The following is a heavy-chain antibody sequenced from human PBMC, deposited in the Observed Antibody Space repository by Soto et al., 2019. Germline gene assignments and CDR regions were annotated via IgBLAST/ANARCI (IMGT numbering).Heavy chain of an antibody. V-gene: IGHV1-46*01. D-gene: IGHD3-3*01. CDR2: INPSGGST. CDR1: GYTFTSYY. CDR3: ARGFPPLYYDFWSGYFAPSKYYGMDV. J-gene: IGHJ6*02. Sequence: ASLKVSCKASGYTFTSYYMHWVRQAPGQGLEWMGIINPSGGSTSYAQKFQGRVTMTRDTSTSTVYMELSSLRSEDTAVYYCARGFPPLYYDFWSGYFAPSKYYGMDVWGQGTTVTVSS.